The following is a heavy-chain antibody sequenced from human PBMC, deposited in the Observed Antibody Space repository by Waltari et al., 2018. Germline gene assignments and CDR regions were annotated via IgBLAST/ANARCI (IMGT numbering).Heavy chain of an antibody. Sequence: QVQLQESGPGLVKPSQTLSLTCTVSGGSISSGGYYWSWIRQHPGKGLEWIGYIYYSGRTYYNPSLKSRVTISVDTSKNQFSLKLSSVTAADTAVYYCARGGSYGPNWFDPWGQGTLVTVSS. V-gene: IGHV4-31*03. CDR3: ARGGSYGPNWFDP. J-gene: IGHJ5*02. CDR2: IYYSGRT. D-gene: IGHD5-18*01. CDR1: GGSISSGGYY.